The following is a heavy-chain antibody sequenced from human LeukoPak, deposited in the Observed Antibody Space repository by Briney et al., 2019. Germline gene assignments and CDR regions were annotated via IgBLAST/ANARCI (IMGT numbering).Heavy chain of an antibody. D-gene: IGHD6-13*01. CDR1: GFTFSSYA. J-gene: IGHJ4*02. CDR2: IYSRGGT. CDR3: ARDPPGIAASGTYY. V-gene: IGHV3-53*01. Sequence: GGSLRLSCAAPGFTFSSYAMSWVRQAPGKGLEWVSLIYSRGGTSYADSVKGRFTISRDSSKNTLFLQMNSLRVEDTAVYYCARDPPGIAASGTYYWGQGTLVTVSS.